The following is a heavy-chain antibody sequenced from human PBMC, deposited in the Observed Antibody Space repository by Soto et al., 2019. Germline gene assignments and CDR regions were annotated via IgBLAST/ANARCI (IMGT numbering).Heavy chain of an antibody. CDR1: GGSIDRSNYY. CDR2: TYYTGST. CDR3: ARDKITGLFDY. D-gene: IGHD2-8*02. J-gene: IGHJ4*02. V-gene: IGHV4-39*07. Sequence: PSETLSLTCTVSGGSIDRSNYYWDWIRQPPGKGLEWIGTTYYTGSTNYNPSLKSRVTISVDTSKNQFSLKLTSVTAADTAVYYCARDKITGLFDYWGQGTLVTVSS.